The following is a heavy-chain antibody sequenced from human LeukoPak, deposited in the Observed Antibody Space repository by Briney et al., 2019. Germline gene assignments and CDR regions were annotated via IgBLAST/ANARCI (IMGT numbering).Heavy chain of an antibody. CDR2: VSGSGTTT. V-gene: IGHV3-23*01. J-gene: IGHJ4*02. CDR1: GFTVRNYA. Sequence: GGPLRLSCAASGFTVRNYAMNWVRQAPGKGPEWVSVVSGSGTTTDYADSVKGRFTISRDNSKNTLYLQMNSLRVEDTGLYYCAKGAGPVIAASGHFDYWGQGTLVTVS. CDR3: AKGAGPVIAASGHFDY. D-gene: IGHD6-13*01.